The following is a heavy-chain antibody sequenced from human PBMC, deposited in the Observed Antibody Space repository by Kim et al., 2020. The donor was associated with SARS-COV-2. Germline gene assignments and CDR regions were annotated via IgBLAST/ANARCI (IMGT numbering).Heavy chain of an antibody. CDR2: ISTNSDTT. CDR3: ARDFLTGYNFSMDV. Sequence: ASVKVSCRASGYTFTSHGLNWVRQAPGQGLEWMGWISTNSDTTNYAQKFQGRVTMTTDTSTSTVYMELRTLRSDDTAVYYCARDFLTGYNFSMDVWGQGTTVIVSS. CDR1: GYTFTSHG. J-gene: IGHJ6*02. V-gene: IGHV1-18*01. D-gene: IGHD3-9*01.